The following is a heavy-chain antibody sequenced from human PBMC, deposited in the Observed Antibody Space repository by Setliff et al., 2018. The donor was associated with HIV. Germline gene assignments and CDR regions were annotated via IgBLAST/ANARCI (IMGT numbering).Heavy chain of an antibody. CDR2: LNRDGSEI. D-gene: IGHD3-22*01. J-gene: IGHJ3*02. V-gene: IGHV3-7*01. CDR1: GFTFSGYW. CDR3: ARRAYYDNTGPNAFDI. Sequence: GESLKISCAASGFTFSGYWMNWVRQAPGKGLEWVASLNRDGSEIHYVDSVKGRFTISRDNAKNSLYLQISSLRAEDTAVYYCARRAYYDNTGPNAFDIWGQGTMVNVS.